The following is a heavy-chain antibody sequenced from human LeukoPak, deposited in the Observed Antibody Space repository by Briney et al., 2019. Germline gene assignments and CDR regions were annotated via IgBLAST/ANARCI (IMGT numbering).Heavy chain of an antibody. CDR3: ARVAKERVGGVYYFDY. CDR2: IGTAGDT. CDR1: GFTFSDYD. J-gene: IGHJ4*02. Sequence: GGSLRLSCAASGFTFSDYDMHWVRQATGKGLEWVSAIGTAGDTYYTGSVKGRFTISRENAKNSLYLQMNSLRAGDTAVYYCARVAKERVGGVYYFDYWGQGTLVTVST. D-gene: IGHD1-1*01. V-gene: IGHV3-13*01.